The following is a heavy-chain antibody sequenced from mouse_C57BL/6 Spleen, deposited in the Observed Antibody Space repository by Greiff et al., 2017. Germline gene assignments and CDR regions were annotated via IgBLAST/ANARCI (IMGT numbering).Heavy chain of an antibody. CDR2: IYPGDGDT. J-gene: IGHJ4*01. CDR1: GYAFSSYW. D-gene: IGHD1-1*01. V-gene: IGHV1-80*01. CDR3: ARRYGSSPDAMDY. Sequence: QVQLKESGAELVKPGASVKISCKASGYAFSSYWMNWVKQRPGKGLEWIGQIYPGDGDTNYNGKFKGKATLTADNSSSTAYMQLSSLTSEDSAVYFCARRYGSSPDAMDYWGQGTSVTVSS.